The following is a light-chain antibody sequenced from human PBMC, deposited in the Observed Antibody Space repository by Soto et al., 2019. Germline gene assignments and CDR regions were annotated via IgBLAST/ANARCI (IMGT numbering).Light chain of an antibody. CDR2: EVR. CDR3: SSFTRNNTLV. V-gene: IGLV2-14*01. Sequence: QSALTQPASVSGSPGQSVTLSCAGTSDDIGAYDQVSWFQQHPGNAPIILMTEVRNRSSGISSRFSGSKSANTASLTISGLHPDDEDDYYCSSFTRNNTLVFGGGTQLTVL. CDR1: SDDIGAYDQ. J-gene: IGLJ3*02.